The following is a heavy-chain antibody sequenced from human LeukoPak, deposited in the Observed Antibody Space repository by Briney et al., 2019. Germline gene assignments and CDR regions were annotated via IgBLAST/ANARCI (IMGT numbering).Heavy chain of an antibody. CDR2: ISSSSSYI. CDR3: ARVLRRRYCSGGSCYSRSYDAFDI. J-gene: IGHJ3*02. V-gene: IGHV3-21*01. CDR1: GFTFSSYE. Sequence: GGSLRLSCAASGFTFSSYEMNWVRQAPGKGLEWVSSISSSSSYIYYADSVKGRFTISRDNAKNSLYLQMNSLRAEDTAVYYCARVLRRRYCSGGSCYSRSYDAFDIWGQGTMVTVSS. D-gene: IGHD2-15*01.